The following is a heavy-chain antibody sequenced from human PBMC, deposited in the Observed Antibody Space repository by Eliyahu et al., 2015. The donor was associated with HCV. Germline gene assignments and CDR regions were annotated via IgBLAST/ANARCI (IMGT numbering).Heavy chain of an antibody. CDR3: AKDLTRGIDY. D-gene: IGHD3-10*01. V-gene: IGHV3-30*02. CDR1: GFTFTTYG. J-gene: IGHJ4*02. CDR2: IRHDGRTK. Sequence: QVQLVESGGXVVQPGGSLXXXCAAXGFTFTTYGMXXVRQAPGKGLEWVAFIRHDGRTKYYADSVKGRFTISRDTSNNTLYLQMISLRAEDTAVYYCAKDLTRGIDYWGQGTLVTVSS.